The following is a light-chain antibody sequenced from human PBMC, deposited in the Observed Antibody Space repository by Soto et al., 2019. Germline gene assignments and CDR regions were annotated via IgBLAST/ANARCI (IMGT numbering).Light chain of an antibody. J-gene: IGKJ5*01. CDR1: RTLLYSSNNKNY. V-gene: IGKV4-1*01. Sequence: DIVMTQSPDSLSVSLGERATINCKPSRTLLYSSNNKNYLAWFQQKPGQPPKLLIYWASTRNSGVPDRFSGSGSGTDFTLTISGLQAEDVAIYYCQQYYSVPVTFGQGTRLEIK. CDR2: WAS. CDR3: QQYYSVPVT.